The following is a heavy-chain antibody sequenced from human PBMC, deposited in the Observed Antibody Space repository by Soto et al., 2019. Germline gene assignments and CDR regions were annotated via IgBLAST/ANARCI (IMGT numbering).Heavy chain of an antibody. D-gene: IGHD6-13*01. V-gene: IGHV4-34*01. Sequence: SETLSLTCAVYGGSFSGYYWSWIRQPPGKGLEWIGEINHSGSTNYNPSLKRRGTISVDTSKNQFSLKLRSVTAADTAVYYCAAGQIAAAVTMCGKRWRQGILV. CDR2: INHSGST. J-gene: IGHJ4*02. CDR3: AAGQIAAAVTMCGKR. CDR1: GGSFSGYY.